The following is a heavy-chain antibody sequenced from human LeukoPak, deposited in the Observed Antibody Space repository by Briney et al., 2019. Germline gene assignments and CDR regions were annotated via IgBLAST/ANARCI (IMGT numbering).Heavy chain of an antibody. CDR3: ASGVNYFDY. D-gene: IGHD3-3*01. CDR2: ISSSRSYI. J-gene: IGHJ4*02. Sequence: PGGSLRLSCAASGFTFSSYNMKWASHAPGKGLEWVSSISSSRSYIFYADSVKGRFTISRDNAKKSLYLQMNSLRVEDTAVYYCASGVNYFDYWREGTLVTVSS. V-gene: IGHV3-21*01. CDR1: GFTFSSYN.